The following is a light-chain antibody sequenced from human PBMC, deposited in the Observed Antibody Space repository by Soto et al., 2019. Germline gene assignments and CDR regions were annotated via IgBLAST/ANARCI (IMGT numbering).Light chain of an antibody. CDR1: SGSIAATN. Sequence: NFMLTQPHSVSGSPGKTATISCTRSSGSIAATNVQWHQQRPGSAPTTIIYEDKQRPSGVPHRFSGSIDSSSNSASLTISGLNTEDEADYYCQSFENNNHVFGGGTQLTVL. J-gene: IGLJ2*01. CDR3: QSFENNNHV. V-gene: IGLV6-57*04. CDR2: EDK.